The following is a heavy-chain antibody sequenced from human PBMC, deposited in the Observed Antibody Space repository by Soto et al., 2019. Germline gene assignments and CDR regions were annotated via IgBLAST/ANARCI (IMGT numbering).Heavy chain of an antibody. J-gene: IGHJ6*02. CDR2: IYYSGST. CDR1: GGSISSSSYY. D-gene: IGHD3-3*01. CDR3: ARPQFGDFWSGYYQYYGMDV. V-gene: IGHV4-39*01. Sequence: PSETLSLTCTVSGGSISSSSYYWGWIRQPPGKGLEWIGSIYYSGSTYYNPSLKSRVTISVDTSKNQFSLKLSSVTAADTAVYYCARPQFGDFWSGYYQYYGMDVWGQGTTVT.